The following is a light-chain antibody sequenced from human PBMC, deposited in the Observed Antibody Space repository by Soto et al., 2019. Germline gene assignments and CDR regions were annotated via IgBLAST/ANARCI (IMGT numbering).Light chain of an antibody. CDR1: SSDVGIYNY. J-gene: IGLJ1*01. CDR2: EVT. V-gene: IGLV2-14*01. Sequence: QSVLTQPASVSGSAGQSIAISCTGSSSDVGIYNYVSWYQQHPGKVPKLIIYEVTSRPSGVSTRFSGSKSGNTASLTISGLQSEDEADYYCSSYTTSSTRVFGTGTKVTVL. CDR3: SSYTTSSTRV.